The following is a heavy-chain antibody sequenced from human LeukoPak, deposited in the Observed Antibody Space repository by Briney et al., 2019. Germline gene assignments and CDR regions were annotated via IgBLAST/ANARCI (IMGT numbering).Heavy chain of an antibody. J-gene: IGHJ4*02. CDR2: NSYSGNT. Sequence: SETLSLTCTVSGGSISTYYWTWIRHPPGKGLEWIGYNSYSGNTNYNASLKSRVAISVDMSKNQFSLKLSSVTAADTAVYYCARAGSGWSFDYWGQGTLVTVSS. D-gene: IGHD6-19*01. CDR3: ARAGSGWSFDY. V-gene: IGHV4-59*01. CDR1: GGSISTYY.